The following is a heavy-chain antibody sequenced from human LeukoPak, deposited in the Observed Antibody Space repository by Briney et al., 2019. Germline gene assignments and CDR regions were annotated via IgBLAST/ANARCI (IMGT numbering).Heavy chain of an antibody. CDR1: GGSISSGGYS. V-gene: IGHV4-61*08. J-gene: IGHJ3*01. CDR3: ARGKYNRAFDV. Sequence: SETLSLTCAVSGGSISSGGYSWSWIRQPPGKGLEWIGYIYYSGSTNYNPSLKSRVTISVDTSKNQFSLKLSSVTAADTAVYYCARGKYNRAFDVWGQGTMVTVSS. CDR2: IYYSGST. D-gene: IGHD1-14*01.